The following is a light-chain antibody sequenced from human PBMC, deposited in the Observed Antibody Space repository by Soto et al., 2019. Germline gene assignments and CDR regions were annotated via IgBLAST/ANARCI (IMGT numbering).Light chain of an antibody. Sequence: ALTQPPSASGSPGQSVTISCTGTSSDVGGYNYVSWYQQHPGKAPKLMIYEVSERPSGVPDRFSGSKSSNTASLTVSGLQAEGEADYYCSSYAGSNNFVFGTGTKVTVL. V-gene: IGLV2-8*01. CDR2: EVS. CDR1: SSDVGGYNY. J-gene: IGLJ1*01. CDR3: SSYAGSNNFV.